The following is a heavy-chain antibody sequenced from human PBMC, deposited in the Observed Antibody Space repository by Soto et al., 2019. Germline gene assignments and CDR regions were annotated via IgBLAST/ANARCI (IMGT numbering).Heavy chain of an antibody. CDR1: GGTFSSYA. J-gene: IGHJ6*02. D-gene: IGHD2-2*01. V-gene: IGHV1-69*01. CDR2: IIPIPGTA. CDR3: ARSHGSSTSLEIYYYYYYGMDV. Sequence: QVQLVQSGAEVKKPGSSVKVSCKPSGGTFSSYAISWVRQAPGQGLEWMGGIIPIPGTANYAQKFQGRVTITADESTSTAYMELSSLRSEDTAVYYCARSHGSSTSLEIYYYYYYGMDVWGQGTTVTVSS.